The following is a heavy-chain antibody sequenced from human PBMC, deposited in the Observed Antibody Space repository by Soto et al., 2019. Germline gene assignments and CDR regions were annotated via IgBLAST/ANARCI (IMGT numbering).Heavy chain of an antibody. V-gene: IGHV1-18*04. CDR1: GYTFTSYG. CDR2: ISAYNGNT. CDR3: ARDSEYYDFWSGYYDGTRYYYGMDV. D-gene: IGHD3-3*01. J-gene: IGHJ6*02. Sequence: ASVKVSCKASGYTFTSYGISWFRQAPGQGLEWMGWISAYNGNTNYAQKLQGRVTMTTDTYTSTAYMELRSLRSDDTAVYYCARDSEYYDFWSGYYDGTRYYYGMDVWGQGTTLTVSS.